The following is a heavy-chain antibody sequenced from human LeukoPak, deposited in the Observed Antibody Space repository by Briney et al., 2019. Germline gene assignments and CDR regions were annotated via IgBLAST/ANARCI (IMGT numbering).Heavy chain of an antibody. CDR2: ISGDGGST. D-gene: IGHD3-10*01. J-gene: IGHJ4*02. CDR1: GFTFSSYA. Sequence: GGSLRLSCAASGFTFSSYAMHWVRQAPGKGLEWVSLISGDGGSTYYADSVKGRFTISRDNSKNSLYLQMNSLRTEDTALYYCATGQGYYYGSGSYYTAFDYWGQGTLVTVSS. V-gene: IGHV3-43*02. CDR3: ATGQGYYYGSGSYYTAFDY.